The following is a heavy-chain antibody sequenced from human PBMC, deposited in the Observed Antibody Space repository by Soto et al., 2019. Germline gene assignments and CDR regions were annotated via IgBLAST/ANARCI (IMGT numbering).Heavy chain of an antibody. CDR3: ARALDFSNHWFDP. Sequence: GGSLRLSCTASGFTVSSNVMNWIRQAPGKGLEWVSYISRSGSARYYADSVKGRFTISRDNAKNSLYLQMNSLRAEDTAVFFCARALDFSNHWFDPWGLGTLVTVSS. V-gene: IGHV3-11*01. CDR1: GFTVSSNV. CDR2: ISRSGSAR. J-gene: IGHJ5*02. D-gene: IGHD4-4*01.